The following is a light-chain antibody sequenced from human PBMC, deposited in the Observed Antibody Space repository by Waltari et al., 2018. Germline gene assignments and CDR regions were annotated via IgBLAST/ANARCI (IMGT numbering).Light chain of an antibody. V-gene: IGKV1-39*01. CDR2: AAS. CDR1: QSISNY. Sequence: DIQMTQSPSSLSASVGYRVTITCRASQSISNYLNWDQQKPGKAPKLVIYAASSLQSGVPSRFSGSGSGTDFTLTISSLQPEDFATYFCQHTSSTPPITFGQGTRLEIK. J-gene: IGKJ5*01. CDR3: QHTSSTPPIT.